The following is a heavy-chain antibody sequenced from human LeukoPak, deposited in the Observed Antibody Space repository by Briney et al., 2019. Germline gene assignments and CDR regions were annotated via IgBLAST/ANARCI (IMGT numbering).Heavy chain of an antibody. D-gene: IGHD3-3*01. J-gene: IGHJ6*02. Sequence: SETLSLTCAVSGGSISSSNWWSWVRQPPGKGLEWIGEINHSGSTNYNPSLKSRVTISVDTSKNQFSLKLSFVTAADTAVYYCARGLRFLVVWGQGTTVTVSS. CDR3: ARGLRFLVV. V-gene: IGHV4-4*02. CDR1: GGSISSSNW. CDR2: INHSGST.